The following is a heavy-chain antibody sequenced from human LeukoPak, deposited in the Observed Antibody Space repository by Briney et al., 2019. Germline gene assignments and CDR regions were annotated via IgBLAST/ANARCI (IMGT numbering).Heavy chain of an antibody. CDR2: IYYSGST. Sequence: SETLSLTCTVSGGSISSYYWSWIRQPPGKGLEWIGYIYYSGSTNYNPSLKSRVTISVDTSKNQFSLKLSSVTAADTAVYYCARSPIDYDILTGYYPYYFDYWGQGTLVTVSS. D-gene: IGHD3-9*01. CDR3: ARSPIDYDILTGYYPYYFDY. CDR1: GGSISSYY. J-gene: IGHJ4*02. V-gene: IGHV4-59*01.